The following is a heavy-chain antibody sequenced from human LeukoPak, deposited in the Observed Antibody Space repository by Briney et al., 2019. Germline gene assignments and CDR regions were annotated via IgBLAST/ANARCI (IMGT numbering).Heavy chain of an antibody. CDR2: INPSGGST. V-gene: IGHV1-46*01. D-gene: IGHD3-10*01. J-gene: IGHJ4*02. CDR3: ARAGWFGESGYDY. Sequence: ASVKVSCKASGYTFTSYYMHWVRQAPGQGLEWMGIINPSGGSTSYAQKFQGRVTMTRDMSTSTDYMELSSLRSEDTAVYYCARAGWFGESGYDYWGQGTLVTVSS. CDR1: GYTFTSYY.